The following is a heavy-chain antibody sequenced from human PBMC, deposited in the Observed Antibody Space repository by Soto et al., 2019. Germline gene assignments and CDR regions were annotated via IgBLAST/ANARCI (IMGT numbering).Heavy chain of an antibody. D-gene: IGHD5-18*01. CDR1: GGTFTNFA. J-gene: IGHJ4*02. Sequence: QVQLVQSGPEMKRPGSSVKVSCKTSGGTFTNFAFTWVRQAPGQGLEWVGGIIPLFGPSHYTQKLQGRVTISADKSTSTVSMELTSLPSADTAVYYSARDIRPRYSYDDGYWGQGTLVTVSS. V-gene: IGHV1-69*06. CDR2: IIPLFGPS. CDR3: ARDIRPRYSYDDGY.